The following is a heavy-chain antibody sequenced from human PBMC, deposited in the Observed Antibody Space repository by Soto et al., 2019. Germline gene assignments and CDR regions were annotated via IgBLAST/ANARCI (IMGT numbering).Heavy chain of an antibody. CDR2: IIPIFGTA. Sequence: QVQLVQSGAEVKKPGSSVKVSCKASGGTFSSYAISWVRQAPGQGLEWMGGIIPIFGTANYAQKFQGRVTNTADESTRTAYMELSSLRSEDTAVDYCAREGGGLRFLEWSVKYYFDYWGQGTLVTVSS. D-gene: IGHD3-3*01. CDR1: GGTFSSYA. J-gene: IGHJ4*02. CDR3: AREGGGLRFLEWSVKYYFDY. V-gene: IGHV1-69*01.